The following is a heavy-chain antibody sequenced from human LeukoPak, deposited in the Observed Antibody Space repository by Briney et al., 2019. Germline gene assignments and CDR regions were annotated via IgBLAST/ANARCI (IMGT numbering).Heavy chain of an antibody. J-gene: IGHJ6*02. Sequence: PGGSQRLLCAASGFTFDEYAMHGVPRAPRKGLEWVSLMSGDSGSTYYADSVKGRFTISRDNSKNSLYLQMNSLRNDDTALYYCAKDTEGYTYGYYYYGMDVWGQGTTVTVSS. D-gene: IGHD5-18*01. CDR3: AKDTEGYTYGYYYYGMDV. V-gene: IGHV3-43*02. CDR2: MSGDSGST. CDR1: GFTFDEYA.